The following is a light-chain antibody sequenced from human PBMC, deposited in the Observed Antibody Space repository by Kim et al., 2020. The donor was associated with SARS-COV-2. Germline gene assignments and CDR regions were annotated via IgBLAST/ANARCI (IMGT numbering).Light chain of an antibody. Sequence: GQSITISCTGSSSDVGGFSHVSWYQQEPGQVPRLVIYEVNKRPSGISNRFSGSKSGNTASLTIFGLQAEDEADYYCSSYTSASTVIFGGGTKLTVL. CDR2: EVN. CDR3: SSYTSASTVI. J-gene: IGLJ2*01. V-gene: IGLV2-14*01. CDR1: SSDVGGFSH.